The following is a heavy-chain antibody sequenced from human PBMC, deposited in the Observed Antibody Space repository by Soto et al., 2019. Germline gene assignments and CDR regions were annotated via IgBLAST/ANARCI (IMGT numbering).Heavy chain of an antibody. CDR3: AREGVVPYYYYGMDV. V-gene: IGHV1-18*01. J-gene: IGHJ6*02. CDR1: GYTFTSYG. Sequence: QVQLVQSGGEVKKPGASVKVSCKASGYTFTSYGISWVRQAPGQGLEWMGWISGYNGKTNYAQKVQDRVTMTTDTSXXTVYMELRTLRSDDTAVYYCAREGVVPYYYYGMDVWGQGTAVTVSS. D-gene: IGHD3-10*01. CDR2: ISGYNGKT.